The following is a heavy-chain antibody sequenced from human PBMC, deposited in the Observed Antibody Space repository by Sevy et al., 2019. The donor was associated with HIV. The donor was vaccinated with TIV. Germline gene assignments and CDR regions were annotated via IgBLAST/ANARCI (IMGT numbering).Heavy chain of an antibody. J-gene: IGHJ4*02. CDR2: ISSGTTHR. Sequence: GGSLRLSCAASGFIFSDYYMSWIRQSPGKGLEWVSDISSGTTHRKYADSVKGRFTMSRDNAKNSLYLQMNSLTVEDTAVYYCARDRRNYSGQYFDFWGQGTLVTVSS. D-gene: IGHD1-7*01. CDR3: ARDRRNYSGQYFDF. CDR1: GFIFSDYY. V-gene: IGHV3-11*06.